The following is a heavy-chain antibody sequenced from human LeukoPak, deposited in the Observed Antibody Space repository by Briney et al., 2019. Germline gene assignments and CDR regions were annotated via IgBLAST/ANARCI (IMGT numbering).Heavy chain of an antibody. D-gene: IGHD1-26*01. Sequence: GGSLRLSCAVSGFTVSSSFMSWVRQAPGKGPEWVSVIYTSGITYYADSVRGGFTISRDNSKNTLYLQMDSLTAEDTAVYYCAREDAGGTYSFDYWGQGTLVTVSS. CDR2: IYTSGIT. CDR3: AREDAGGTYSFDY. J-gene: IGHJ4*02. CDR1: GFTVSSSF. V-gene: IGHV3-66*01.